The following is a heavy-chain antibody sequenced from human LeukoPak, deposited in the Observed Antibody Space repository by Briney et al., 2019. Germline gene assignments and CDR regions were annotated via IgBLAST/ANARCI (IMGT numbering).Heavy chain of an antibody. J-gene: IGHJ4*02. CDR2: IYPGDSDT. CDR1: GYSFNTYW. V-gene: IGHV5-51*01. Sequence: GESLKISCKGSGYSFNTYWIAWVRQMPGKGLEWMGIIYPGDSDTIYSPSFQCQFTISADESISTAYLQWSSLKASDTAMYYCARQADYNILTGYFKGHLDYWGQGTLVTVSS. D-gene: IGHD3-9*01. CDR3: ARQADYNILTGYFKGHLDY.